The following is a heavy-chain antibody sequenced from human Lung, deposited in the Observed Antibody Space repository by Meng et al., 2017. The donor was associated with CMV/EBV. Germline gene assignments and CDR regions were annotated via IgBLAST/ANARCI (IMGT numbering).Heavy chain of an antibody. CDR2: INTNNGIP. V-gene: IGHV7-4-1*02. J-gene: IGHJ4*02. Sequence: YTFSSFAMNWVRQAPGQGLEWIGWINTNNGIPVYGQGFTGRFLFSLDTSVSTAYLQISGLKTEDTAVYYCARDLQDCTSTVCLHYDHWGQGTLVTVSS. CDR1: YTFSSFA. CDR3: ARDLQDCTSTVCLHYDH. D-gene: IGHD2-8*01.